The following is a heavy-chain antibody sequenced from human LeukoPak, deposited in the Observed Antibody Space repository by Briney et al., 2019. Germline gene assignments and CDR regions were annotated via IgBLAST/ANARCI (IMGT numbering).Heavy chain of an antibody. D-gene: IGHD1-26*01. CDR1: GGSINNYY. CDR2: ISFSGTT. V-gene: IGHV4-59*01. J-gene: IGHJ6*03. Sequence: SETLSLTCTVSGGSINNYYWTWIRQPPGKGLEWIGYISFSGTTNYNPSLKSRVTISLDTSNNQFSLKLTSVTAADTAVYYCARISPSSGTYWGSLYYYMDVWGKGTTVTVS. CDR3: ARISPSSGTYWGSLYYYMDV.